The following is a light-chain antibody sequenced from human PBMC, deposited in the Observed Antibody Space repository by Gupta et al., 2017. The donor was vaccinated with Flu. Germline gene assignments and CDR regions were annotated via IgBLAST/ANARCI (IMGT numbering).Light chain of an antibody. V-gene: IGLV4-69*01. J-gene: IGLJ3*02. CDR2: VNSDGSH. Sequence: GHSSYAIAWHQQQPEKGPRYLMKVNSDGSHSKGDGIPDRFSGSSSGAERYLTISSLQSEDEADYYCQTWGTGNWVFGGGTKLTVL. CDR3: QTWGTGNWV. CDR1: GHSSYA.